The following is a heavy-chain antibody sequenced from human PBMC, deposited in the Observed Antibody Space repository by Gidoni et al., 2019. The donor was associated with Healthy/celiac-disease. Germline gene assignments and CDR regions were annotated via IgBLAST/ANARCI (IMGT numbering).Heavy chain of an antibody. V-gene: IGHV1-69*01. CDR1: GGTLSSYA. CDR3: AGVGNESIAARFFLGDYYDYGMDV. J-gene: IGHJ6*02. Sequence: QVHLVQAGAEVKKPGSSVKVHCKASGGTLSSYATSGVRQAPGQALEWREGIIPIFGTANSAQKFQGGVTITADESTSTAYMELSSLRSEDTAVYSCAGVGNESIAARFFLGDYYDYGMDVWGQGTTVTVSS. D-gene: IGHD6-6*01. CDR2: IIPIFGTA.